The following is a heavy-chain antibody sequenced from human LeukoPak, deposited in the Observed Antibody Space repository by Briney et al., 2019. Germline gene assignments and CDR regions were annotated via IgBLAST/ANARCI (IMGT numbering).Heavy chain of an antibody. J-gene: IGHJ4*02. CDR2: INTDGSTT. V-gene: IGHV3-74*01. Sequence: SGGSLRLSCAASGFTFSSSWMHWVRQAPGKGLVWVSRINTDGSTTHYADSVKGRFTISRDNAKNTLYLQMNSLTAEDTAVYYCARSTYSGSSVYWGQGTVVTVSS. CDR1: GFTFSSSW. CDR3: ARSTYSGSSVY. D-gene: IGHD6-6*01.